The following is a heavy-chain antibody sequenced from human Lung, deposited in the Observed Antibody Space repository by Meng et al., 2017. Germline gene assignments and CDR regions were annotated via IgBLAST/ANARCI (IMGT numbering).Heavy chain of an antibody. CDR3: VRGRRVIHPYYFDN. CDR2: IYHNGDT. Sequence: QGQLQESGPGLVKPSETLSLTCTVSDDSISSYYWNWIRQPPGKGLEWIGFIYHNGDTNYNPSLKSRVTISVDTSKNQFSLKLVSVTAADTAVYYCVRGRRVIHPYYFDNWGQGTLVTVSS. J-gene: IGHJ4*02. V-gene: IGHV4-59*01. D-gene: IGHD3-10*01. CDR1: DDSISSYY.